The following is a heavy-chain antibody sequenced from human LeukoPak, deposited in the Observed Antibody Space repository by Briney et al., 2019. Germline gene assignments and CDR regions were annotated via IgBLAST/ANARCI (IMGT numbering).Heavy chain of an antibody. CDR3: VSEGTYCGGDCYSFESGYFDY. CDR2: INAGNGNT. V-gene: IGHV1-3*01. J-gene: IGHJ4*02. Sequence: ASVNVSCTASGYTFTNYAMHWVRQAPGQRLEWMGWINAGNGNTKYSQKFQGRVTITRDTSASTAYMELSSLRSEDTAVYYCVSEGTYCGGDCYSFESGYFDYWGQGTLVTVSS. CDR1: GYTFTNYA. D-gene: IGHD2-21*02.